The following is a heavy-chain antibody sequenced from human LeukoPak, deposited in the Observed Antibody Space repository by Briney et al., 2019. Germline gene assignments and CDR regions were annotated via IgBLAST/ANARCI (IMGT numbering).Heavy chain of an antibody. D-gene: IGHD4-17*01. V-gene: IGHV3-48*02. CDR3: ARGETAVTSYLHY. Sequence: AGSRRLSCAASGFIFSNFGMNWVRQAPRKGLQWLSYISTTSSTIYYADSVKGRFTISRDNAKNSLYLQMNSLRDEDTAVYYCARGETAVTSYLHYWGQGTLVTVSS. CDR2: ISTTSSTI. J-gene: IGHJ4*02. CDR1: GFIFSNFG.